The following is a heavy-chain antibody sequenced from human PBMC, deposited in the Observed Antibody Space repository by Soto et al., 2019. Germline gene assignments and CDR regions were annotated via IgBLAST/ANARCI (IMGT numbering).Heavy chain of an antibody. CDR3: ARDKGPIPGWFDP. J-gene: IGHJ5*02. Sequence: SVNGSCRGAGYSFPGYYIHWVRQAQGQGLEWMGWINPNSGGTNYAQKFQGRVTMTRDTSISTAYMELSRLRSDDTAVYYCARDKGPIPGWFDPWGQGTPVPVS. CDR2: INPNSGGT. CDR1: GYSFPGYY. V-gene: IGHV1-2*02.